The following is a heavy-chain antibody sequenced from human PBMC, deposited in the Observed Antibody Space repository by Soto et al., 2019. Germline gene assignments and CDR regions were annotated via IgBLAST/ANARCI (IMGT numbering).Heavy chain of an antibody. CDR3: ARGGQNPYSSSWYYDY. J-gene: IGHJ4*02. Sequence: QVQLVQSGAEVKKPGASVKFSCKASGYTFTSYRISWVRQAPGQGLEWMGWISAYNGNTNYAQKLQGRVTMTTDTSTSTAYKELGGLRSDETDVYYCARGGQNPYSSSWYYDYWGQGTLVTVSS. V-gene: IGHV1-18*01. CDR1: GYTFTSYR. D-gene: IGHD6-13*01. CDR2: ISAYNGNT.